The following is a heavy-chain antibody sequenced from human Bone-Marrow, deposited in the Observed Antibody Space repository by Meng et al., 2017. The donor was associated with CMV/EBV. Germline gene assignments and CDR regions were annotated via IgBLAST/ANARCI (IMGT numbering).Heavy chain of an antibody. D-gene: IGHD3-16*01. CDR2: IYSGGST. V-gene: IGHV3-53*01. CDR1: GFTVSSNY. CDR3: ARDHPHYVWTFDI. J-gene: IGHJ3*02. Sequence: GGSLRLSCAASGFTVSSNYMSWVRQAPGKGLEWVSVIYSGGSTYYADSVKGRFTISRDNSKNTLYLQMNSLRAEDTAVYYCARDHPHYVWTFDIWGQGKMVTV.